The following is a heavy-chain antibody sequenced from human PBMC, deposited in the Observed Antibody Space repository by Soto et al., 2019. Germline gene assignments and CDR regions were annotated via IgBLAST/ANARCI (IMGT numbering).Heavy chain of an antibody. Sequence: SETLSLTCTVSGGSISSGGYYWSWIRQHPGKGLEWIGYIYYSGSTYYNPPLRSRVTISVDTSKNQFSLNLNSVTAADTAVYYCARRKQSYYSMDVWGQGTTVTVSS. V-gene: IGHV4-31*03. CDR1: GGSISSGGYY. CDR2: IYYSGST. CDR3: ARRKQSYYSMDV. J-gene: IGHJ6*02.